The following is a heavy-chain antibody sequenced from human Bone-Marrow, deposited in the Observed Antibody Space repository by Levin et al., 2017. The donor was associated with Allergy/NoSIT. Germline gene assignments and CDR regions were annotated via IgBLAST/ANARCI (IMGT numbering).Heavy chain of an antibody. D-gene: IGHD3/OR15-3a*01. CDR2: ISGSGGST. CDR3: ATLDGHGDY. V-gene: IGHV3-23*01. Sequence: GESLKISCAASGFTFSSYAMSWVRQAPGKGLEWVSAISGSGGSTYYADSVKGRFTISRDNSKNTLYLQMNSLRAEDTAVYYCATLDGHGDYWGQGTLVTVSS. J-gene: IGHJ4*02. CDR1: GFTFSSYA.